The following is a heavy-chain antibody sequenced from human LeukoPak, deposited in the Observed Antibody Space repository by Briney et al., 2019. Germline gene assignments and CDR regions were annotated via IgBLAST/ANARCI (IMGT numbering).Heavy chain of an antibody. CDR1: GCTFSSYW. J-gene: IGHJ4*02. D-gene: IGHD3-22*01. CDR3: ASYLSAYYYDSSGYYSDY. Sequence: PGGSLRLSCAASGCTFSSYWMSWVRQAPGKGLEWVANIKQDGSEKYYVDSVKGRFTISRDNAKNSLYLQMNSLRAEDTAVYYCASYLSAYYYDSSGYYSDYWGQGTLVTVSS. V-gene: IGHV3-7*01. CDR2: IKQDGSEK.